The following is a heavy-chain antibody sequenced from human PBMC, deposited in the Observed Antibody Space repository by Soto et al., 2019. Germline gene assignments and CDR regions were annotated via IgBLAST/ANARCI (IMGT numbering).Heavy chain of an antibody. J-gene: IGHJ4*02. Sequence: GGSLRLSCAASGFTFSSYGMNWARLAPGKGLEWVSYISSSSSTIYYADSVKGRFTISRDNAKNSLYLQMNSLRDEDSAVYYCVRRYGSSFDYWGQGTLVTVSS. CDR2: ISSSSSTI. CDR3: VRRYGSSFDY. D-gene: IGHD1-1*01. CDR1: GFTFSSYG. V-gene: IGHV3-48*02.